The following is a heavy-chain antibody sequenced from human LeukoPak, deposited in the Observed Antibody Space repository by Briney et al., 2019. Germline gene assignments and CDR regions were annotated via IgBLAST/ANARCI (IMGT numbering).Heavy chain of an antibody. J-gene: IGHJ4*02. CDR2: ISWTGNNV. D-gene: IGHD5-24*01. Sequence: PGGSLRLSCTASGFSFDDYAMHWVRQAPGKGLEWVSGISWTGNNVGCEDSVKGRFAISRDNAMNSLYLQMNSLRPEDTAFYYCAKDLGLRNEWLQLTHDYWGQGTLVSVS. CDR3: AKDLGLRNEWLQLTHDY. V-gene: IGHV3-9*01. CDR1: GFSFDDYA.